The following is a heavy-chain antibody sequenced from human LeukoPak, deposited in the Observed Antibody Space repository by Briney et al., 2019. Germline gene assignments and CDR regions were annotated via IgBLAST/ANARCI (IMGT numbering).Heavy chain of an antibody. CDR1: GGSISSYY. V-gene: IGHV4-39*01. CDR3: ARQGVVVPAAIGDWFDP. CDR2: IYYSGST. J-gene: IGHJ5*02. D-gene: IGHD2-2*02. Sequence: SETLSLTCTVSGGSISSYYWGWIRQPPGKGLEWIGSIYYSGSTYYNPSLKSRVTISVDTSKNQFSLKLSSVTAADTAVYYCARQGVVVPAAIGDWFDPWGQGTLVTVSS.